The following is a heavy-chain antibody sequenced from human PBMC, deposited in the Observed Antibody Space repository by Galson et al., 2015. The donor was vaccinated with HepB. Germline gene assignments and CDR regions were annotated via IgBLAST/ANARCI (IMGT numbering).Heavy chain of an antibody. CDR3: ARDEGECSGGSCYSTYGDY. Sequence: SVKVSCKASGYTFTNYGLTWVRQAPGQGLVWMGWISAKKGDTHYSQNLQARVTMTADTSTSTAYMELRTLRLDDTAVYYCARDEGECSGGSCYSTYGDYWGPGTLITVSS. J-gene: IGHJ4*02. CDR2: ISAKKGDT. D-gene: IGHD2-15*01. CDR1: GYTFTNYG. V-gene: IGHV1-18*01.